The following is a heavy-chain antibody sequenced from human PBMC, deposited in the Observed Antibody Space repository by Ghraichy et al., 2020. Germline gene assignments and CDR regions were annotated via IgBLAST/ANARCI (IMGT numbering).Heavy chain of an antibody. Sequence: LSLTCAASGFTFSDYYMTWIRQAPGKGLEWVSYVSDTGSYTNSADSVKGRFTISRDNAKNSLYLQMNSLRDEDTAVYFCAREIAATGLRKPAFDFWGQGTLVTVSS. D-gene: IGHD6-13*01. CDR2: VSDTGSYT. J-gene: IGHJ4*02. CDR3: AREIAATGLRKPAFDF. V-gene: IGHV3-11*06. CDR1: GFTFSDYY.